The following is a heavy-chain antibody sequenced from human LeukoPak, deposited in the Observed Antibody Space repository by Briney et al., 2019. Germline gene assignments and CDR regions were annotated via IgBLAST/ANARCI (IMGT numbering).Heavy chain of an antibody. D-gene: IGHD3-3*01. CDR3: ARDHGGTTMFVDAFDI. V-gene: IGHV1-2*02. J-gene: IGHJ3*02. Sequence: ASVKVSCKASGYTFTGYWMHWVRQGPGQGLEWMGWINPNSGSTSYAHNFQGRVTMTRDTSISTAYMELSSLRSDDTAVYYCARDHGGTTMFVDAFDIWGQGTMVTVSS. CDR2: INPNSGST. CDR1: GYTFTGYW.